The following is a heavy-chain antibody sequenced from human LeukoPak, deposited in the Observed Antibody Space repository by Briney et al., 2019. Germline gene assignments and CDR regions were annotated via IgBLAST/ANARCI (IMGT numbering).Heavy chain of an antibody. CDR3: ARWPQPYYYYMDV. CDR1: GFTFSRYW. D-gene: IGHD1-1*01. CDR2: IKQDGSEK. Sequence: GGSLRLSCAASGFTFSRYWMSCVRQAPGRGLEWVANIKQDGSEKYYVDSVKGRFTISRDNAKNSLYLQMNSLRAEDTAVYYCARWPQPYYYYMDVWGKGTTVTVSS. V-gene: IGHV3-7*01. J-gene: IGHJ6*03.